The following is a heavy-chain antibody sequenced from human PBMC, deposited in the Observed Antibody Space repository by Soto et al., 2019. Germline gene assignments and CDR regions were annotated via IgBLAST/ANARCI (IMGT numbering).Heavy chain of an antibody. J-gene: IGHJ6*02. CDR3: ARLSLYYYYGMDV. CDR2: IYYSGST. CDR1: GGSISSSSGY. Sequence: SETQSLTCSVSGGSISSSSGYWGWIRQPPGKGLEWIGSIYYSGSTYYNPSLKSRVTISVDTSKNQFSLKLSSVTAADTAVYYCARLSLYYYYGMDVWGQGTTVTVSS. V-gene: IGHV4-39*01.